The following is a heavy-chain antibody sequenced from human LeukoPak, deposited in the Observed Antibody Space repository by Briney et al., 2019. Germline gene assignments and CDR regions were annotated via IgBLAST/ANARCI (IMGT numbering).Heavy chain of an antibody. CDR3: ASGGWYGYYFDY. CDR1: GGSISSYY. Sequence: SETLSLTCTVSGGSISSYYWSWIRQPAGKGLEWIGRIYTSGSTYYNPSLKSRVTISVDTSKNQFSLKLSSVTAADTAVYYCASGGWYGYYFDYWGQGTLVTVSS. CDR2: IYTSGST. J-gene: IGHJ4*02. V-gene: IGHV4-4*07. D-gene: IGHD6-19*01.